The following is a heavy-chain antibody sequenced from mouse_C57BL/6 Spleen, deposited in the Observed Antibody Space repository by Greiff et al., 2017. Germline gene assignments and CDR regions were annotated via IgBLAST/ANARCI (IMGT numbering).Heavy chain of an antibody. CDR3: ARGVITVVAPFAY. CDR1: GYTFTDYY. V-gene: IGHV1-26*01. D-gene: IGHD1-1*01. Sequence: VQLQQSGPELVKPGASVKISCKASGYTFTDYYMNWVKQSHGKSLEWIGDINPNNGGTSYNQKFKGKATLTVDKSSSTAYMELRSLTSEDSAVYYCARGVITVVAPFAYWGQGTLVTVSA. J-gene: IGHJ3*01. CDR2: INPNNGGT.